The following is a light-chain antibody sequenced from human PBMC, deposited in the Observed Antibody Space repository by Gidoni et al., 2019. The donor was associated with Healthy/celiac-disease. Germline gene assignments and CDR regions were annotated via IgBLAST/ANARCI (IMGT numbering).Light chain of an antibody. CDR2: GAS. Sequence: EIVLTQSPGTLSLSPGERATLSCRASQSVSSSYLAWYQQKPGQAPRLLIYGASSRATGIPDRFSGSVSGTDFTLTISRLEPEDFAVYYCQQYGSSGVWTFGQGTKLEIK. CDR3: QQYGSSGVWT. CDR1: QSVSSSY. J-gene: IGKJ2*02. V-gene: IGKV3-20*01.